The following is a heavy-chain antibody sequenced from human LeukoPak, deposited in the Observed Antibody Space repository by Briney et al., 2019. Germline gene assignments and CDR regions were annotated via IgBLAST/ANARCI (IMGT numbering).Heavy chain of an antibody. J-gene: IGHJ6*02. CDR2: ISGSGGST. D-gene: IGHD6-13*01. V-gene: IGHV3-23*01. CDR1: GFTFSSYA. CDR3: AKDYSSSWYFDPYYYYGMDV. Sequence: GGSLRLSCAASGFTFSSYAMSWVRQAPGKGLEWVSAISGSGGSTYYADSVKGRFTISRDNSKNTLYLQMNSLRAEDTAVYYCAKDYSSSWYFDPYYYYGMDVWGHGTTVTVSS.